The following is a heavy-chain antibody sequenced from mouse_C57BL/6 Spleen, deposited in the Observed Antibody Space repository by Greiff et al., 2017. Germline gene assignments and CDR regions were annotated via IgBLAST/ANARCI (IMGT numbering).Heavy chain of an antibody. CDR2: IDPSDSET. V-gene: IGHV1-52*01. Sequence: QVQLQQPGAELVRPGSSVKLSCKASGYTFTSYWMHWVKQRPIQGLEWIGNIDPSDSETHYNQKFKDKATLTVDKSSSTAYMQLSSLTSEDSAVYYCARSYYYGSSYGGDAMDYWGQGTSVSVSS. CDR1: GYTFTSYW. J-gene: IGHJ4*01. D-gene: IGHD1-1*01. CDR3: ARSYYYGSSYGGDAMDY.